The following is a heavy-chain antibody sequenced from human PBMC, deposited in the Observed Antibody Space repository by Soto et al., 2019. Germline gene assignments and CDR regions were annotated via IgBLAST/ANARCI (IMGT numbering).Heavy chain of an antibody. D-gene: IGHD6-19*01. CDR1: GYTLTELS. CDR3: ATWRSSGWQNNWFDP. J-gene: IGHJ5*02. Sequence: ASVKVSCKVSGYTLTELSMHCVRQAPGKGLEWMGGFDPEDGETIYAQKFQGRVTMTEDTSTDTAYMELSSLRSEDTAVYYCATWRSSGWQNNWFDPWGQGTLVTVSS. V-gene: IGHV1-24*01. CDR2: FDPEDGET.